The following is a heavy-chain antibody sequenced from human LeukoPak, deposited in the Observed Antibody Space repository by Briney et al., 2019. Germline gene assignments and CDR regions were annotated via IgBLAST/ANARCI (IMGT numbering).Heavy chain of an antibody. CDR2: IYYSGST. V-gene: IGHV4-39*02. J-gene: IGHJ4*02. Sequence: SETLSLTCTVSGGSISSSSYYWGWIRQPPGKGLEWIGSIYYSGSTYYNPSLKSRVTISVDTSKNQFSLKLSPVTAADTAVYYCAREGLRYFDWSEAYWGQGTLVTVSS. CDR3: AREGLRYFDWSEAY. D-gene: IGHD3-9*01. CDR1: GGSISSSSYY.